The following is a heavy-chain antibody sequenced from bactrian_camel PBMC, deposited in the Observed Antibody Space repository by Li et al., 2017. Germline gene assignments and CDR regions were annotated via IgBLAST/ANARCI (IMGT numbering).Heavy chain of an antibody. D-gene: IGHD6*01. V-gene: IGHV3-2*01. Sequence: QVQLVESGGGLVQPGGSLRLSCAASGFTFSTYYMSWVRQAPGKGLEWVSSIYTGGGSTYYADSVKGRFTISRDNAKNTVYLQMNSLKPEDTAVYYCVRDAGTPYGYNYWGQGTQVTVS. CDR1: GFTFSTYY. CDR3: VRDAGTPYGYNY. J-gene: IGHJ4*01. CDR2: IYTGGGST.